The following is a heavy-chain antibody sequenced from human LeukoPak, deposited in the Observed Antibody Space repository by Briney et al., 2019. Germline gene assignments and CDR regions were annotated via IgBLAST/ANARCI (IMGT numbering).Heavy chain of an antibody. J-gene: IGHJ4*02. CDR1: DFTFSSYA. CDR3: AKGQKWELPLDF. D-gene: IGHD1-26*01. Sequence: GGSLRLSCAASDFTFSSYAMSWVRQAPGKGLEWVSAISDSGRSTYYADSVKGRFTISRDISKSTLYLQMNSLRAEDTALYYCAKGQKWELPLDFWGQGTLVTVSS. CDR2: ISDSGRST. V-gene: IGHV3-23*01.